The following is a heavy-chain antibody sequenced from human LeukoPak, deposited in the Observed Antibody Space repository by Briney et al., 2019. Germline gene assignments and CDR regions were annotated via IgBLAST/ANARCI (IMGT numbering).Heavy chain of an antibody. CDR3: ATSPVGAADY. J-gene: IGHJ4*02. D-gene: IGHD2-15*01. CDR2: INHSGST. CDR1: GGSFSGYY. V-gene: IGHV4-34*01. Sequence: SETLSLTCAVYGGSFSGYYRSWIRQPPGKGLEWIGEINHSGSTNYNPSLKSRVTISIDTSKNQFSLKLSSVTAADTAVYYCATSPVGAADYWGQGTLVTVSS.